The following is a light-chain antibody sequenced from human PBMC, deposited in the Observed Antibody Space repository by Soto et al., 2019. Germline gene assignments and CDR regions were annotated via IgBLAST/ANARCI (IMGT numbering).Light chain of an antibody. CDR2: GAS. CDR1: QSVSSSY. Sequence: EIVLTQSPGTLSLSPGERATLSCRASQSVSSSYLAWYQHKPGQSPSLLIYGASSRATGIPDRFSGSGSGTDFTLNISRLEPEDFAVYYCQQYAISWTFGQGTKVEIK. CDR3: QQYAISWT. J-gene: IGKJ1*01. V-gene: IGKV3-20*01.